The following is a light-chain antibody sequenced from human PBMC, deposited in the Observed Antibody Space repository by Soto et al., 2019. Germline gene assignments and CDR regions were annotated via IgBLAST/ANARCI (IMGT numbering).Light chain of an antibody. V-gene: IGLV1-44*01. CDR3: ASWDDSLSGVV. CDR2: SNN. CDR1: SSNIGANT. J-gene: IGLJ2*01. Sequence: QSVLTQPPSASGTPGQRVTISCSGSSSNIGANTVNWYQQLPGTAPKLLIYSNNERPSGVPARFSGSKSGTSASLAISGLRSEDEADYYCASWDDSLSGVVFGGGTQLTVL.